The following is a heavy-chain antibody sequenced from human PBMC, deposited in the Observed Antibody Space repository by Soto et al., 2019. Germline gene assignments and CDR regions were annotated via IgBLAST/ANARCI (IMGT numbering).Heavy chain of an antibody. CDR1: GFTFSSYE. CDR2: ISRSGSPT. Sequence: GGSLRLSCAASGFTFSSYEMNWVRQAPGEGLEWVSYISRSGSPTYYAASVRGRFTISRDNARNTLHLQMRSLSADDTAVYYCVRDSSGSIFDYWGQGILVTVSS. D-gene: IGHD3-10*01. V-gene: IGHV3-48*03. CDR3: VRDSSGSIFDY. J-gene: IGHJ4*02.